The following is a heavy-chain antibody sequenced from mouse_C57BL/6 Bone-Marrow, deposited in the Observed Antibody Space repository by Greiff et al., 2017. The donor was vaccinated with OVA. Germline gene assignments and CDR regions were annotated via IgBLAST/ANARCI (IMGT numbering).Heavy chain of an antibody. CDR1: GYTFTSYW. CDR3: ARRGVTHYYAMDY. Sequence: QVQLKQPGAELVMPGASVKLSCKASGYTFTSYWMHWVKQRPGQGLEWIGEIDPSDSYTNYNQKFKGKSTLTVDKSSSTAYMQLSSLTSEDSAVYYCARRGVTHYYAMDYWGQGTSVTVSS. V-gene: IGHV1-69*01. CDR2: IDPSDSYT. D-gene: IGHD2-2*01. J-gene: IGHJ4*01.